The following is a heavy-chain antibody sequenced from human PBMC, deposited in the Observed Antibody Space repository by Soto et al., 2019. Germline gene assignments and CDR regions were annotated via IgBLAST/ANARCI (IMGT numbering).Heavy chain of an antibody. V-gene: IGHV1-69*04. J-gene: IGHJ3*02. CDR3: ARGADGVRSEGAFDI. CDR2: IIPILDIA. D-gene: IGHD2-8*02. Sequence: QVQLVQSGPEVKKPGSSVKVSCQVSGGTFSTYGITWVRQAPGQGLDWMGRIIPILDIADYAKKFQGRVTITADRSTNTAYMALISLLSEDTAVYYCARGADGVRSEGAFDIWGQGTMVTVSS. CDR1: GGTFSTYG.